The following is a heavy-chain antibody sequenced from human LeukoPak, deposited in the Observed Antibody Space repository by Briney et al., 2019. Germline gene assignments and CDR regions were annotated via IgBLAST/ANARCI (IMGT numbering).Heavy chain of an antibody. Sequence: PGGSLRLSCAASGFTFSSYAMSWVRQAPGKGLEWVSAISGSGGSTYYADSVRGRFTISRDNSKNTLYLQMNSLRAEDTAVYYCAKDTESYGSGWFDPWGQGTLVTVSS. CDR2: ISGSGGST. CDR1: GFTFSSYA. CDR3: AKDTESYGSGWFDP. J-gene: IGHJ5*02. D-gene: IGHD5-18*01. V-gene: IGHV3-23*01.